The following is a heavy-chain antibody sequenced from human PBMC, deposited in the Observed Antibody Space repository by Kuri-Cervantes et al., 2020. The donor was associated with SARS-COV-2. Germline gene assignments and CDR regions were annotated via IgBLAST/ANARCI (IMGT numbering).Heavy chain of an antibody. CDR1: ALTFSSYA. CDR3: ARDRVGVHDY. D-gene: IGHD2-21*01. Sequence: LSLTCAASALTFSSYAMHWVRQAPGKGLEWVAIISYDGSNKYYADSVKGRFTISRDNSKNTLYLQMNSLRAEDTAVYYCARDRVGVHDYWGQGTQVTVSS. CDR2: ISYDGSNK. V-gene: IGHV3-30-3*01. J-gene: IGHJ4*02.